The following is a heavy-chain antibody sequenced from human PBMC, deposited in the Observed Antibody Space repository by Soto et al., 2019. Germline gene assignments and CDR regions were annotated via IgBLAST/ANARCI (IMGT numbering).Heavy chain of an antibody. CDR2: IYYSGST. CDR1: GGSISSYY. D-gene: IGHD2-15*01. J-gene: IGHJ6*03. Sequence: SETLSLTCTVSGGSISSYYWSWIRQPPGKGLEWIGYIYYSGSTNYNPSPKSRVPISVDTSKNQFSLKLVSVTAADTAVYYCARGPNCSGGSCYSGNYYYYYMDVWGKGTTVTVSS. V-gene: IGHV4-59*01. CDR3: ARGPNCSGGSCYSGNYYYYYMDV.